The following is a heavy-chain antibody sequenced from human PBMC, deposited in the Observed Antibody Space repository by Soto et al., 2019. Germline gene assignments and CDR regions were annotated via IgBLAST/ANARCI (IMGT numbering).Heavy chain of an antibody. V-gene: IGHV3-53*04. Sequence: EVQLVESGGGLVQPGGSLRLSCAASGFTVSSNYMSWVRQAPGKGLEWVSVIYSGGSTYYADSVKGRFTISRHNSKNTLYLQMNSLRAEDRAVYYCARGDYGDYGQSFFGYWGQGTLVTVSS. J-gene: IGHJ4*02. CDR3: ARGDYGDYGQSFFGY. D-gene: IGHD4-17*01. CDR2: IYSGGST. CDR1: GFTVSSNY.